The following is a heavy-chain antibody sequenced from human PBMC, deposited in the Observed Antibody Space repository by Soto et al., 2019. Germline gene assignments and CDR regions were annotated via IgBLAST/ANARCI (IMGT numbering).Heavy chain of an antibody. J-gene: IGHJ2*01. CDR2: IVVGSGNT. V-gene: IGHV1-58*01. CDR1: GFTFTSSA. Sequence: QMQLVQSGPEVKKPGTSVKVSCKASGFTFTSSAVQWVRQARGQRLEWIGWIVVGSGNTNYAQKFQERVTITRDMSTSTAYMEMSSLRSEDTAVYYCAADYYDSSGYYRSYWYLDLWGRGTLVTVSS. D-gene: IGHD3-22*01. CDR3: AADYYDSSGYYRSYWYLDL.